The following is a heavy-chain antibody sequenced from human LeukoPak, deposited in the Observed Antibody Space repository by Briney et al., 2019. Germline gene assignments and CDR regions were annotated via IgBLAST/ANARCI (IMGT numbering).Heavy chain of an antibody. CDR3: AKSGRGYFDWSGTFDY. CDR2: IRYDGSNK. CDR1: GFTFSSYW. J-gene: IGHJ4*02. Sequence: PGGSLRLSCAASGFTFSSYWMHWVRQAPGKGLEWVTFIRYDGSNKYYADSVKDRFTISRDNSKNTLYLQMNSLRAEDTAVYYCAKSGRGYFDWSGTFDYWGQGTLVSVSS. D-gene: IGHD3-9*01. V-gene: IGHV3-30*02.